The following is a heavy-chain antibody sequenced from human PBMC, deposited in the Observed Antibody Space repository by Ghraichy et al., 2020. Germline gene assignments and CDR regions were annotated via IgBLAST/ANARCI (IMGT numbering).Heavy chain of an antibody. J-gene: IGHJ6*03. CDR1: GFTFSNYS. CDR3: ARDGWERLLWFGELLWDYYYYMDV. D-gene: IGHD3-10*01. V-gene: IGHV3-48*01. CDR2: ISSSSSTI. Sequence: GGSLRLSCAASGFTFSNYSMNWVRQAPGKGLEWVSYISSSSSTIYYADSVKGRFTISRDNAKNSLYLQMNSLRAEDTAVYYCARDGWERLLWFGELLWDYYYYMDVWGKGTTVTVSS.